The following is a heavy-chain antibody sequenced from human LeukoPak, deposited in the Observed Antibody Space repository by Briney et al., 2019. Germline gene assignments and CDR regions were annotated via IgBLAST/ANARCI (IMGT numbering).Heavy chain of an antibody. CDR3: ARDTRGYEQRLVEGIFGY. D-gene: IGHD6-13*01. V-gene: IGHV3-66*01. CDR2: IYSGGST. Sequence: GGSLRLSCAASGFTVSSNYMSWVRQAPGKGLEWVSVIYSGGSTYYADSVKGRFTISRDNSKNTLYLQMNSLRAEDTAVYYCARDTRGYEQRLVEGIFGYWGQGTLVTVSS. CDR1: GFTVSSNY. J-gene: IGHJ4*02.